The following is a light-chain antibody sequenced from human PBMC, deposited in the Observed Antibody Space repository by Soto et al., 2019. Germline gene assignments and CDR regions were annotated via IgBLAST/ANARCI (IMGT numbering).Light chain of an antibody. CDR2: GAS. CDR1: QNVSSKL. J-gene: IGKJ1*01. Sequence: TVLTQSPGALSWSPGERATLSCRASQNVSSKLLVWYQQHPGQAPRLLIYGASSRATGIPDRFTGSGSGTDFILTISRLEPEDFAVYYCQQYGSSPRTFGQGTKVDIK. CDR3: QQYGSSPRT. V-gene: IGKV3-20*01.